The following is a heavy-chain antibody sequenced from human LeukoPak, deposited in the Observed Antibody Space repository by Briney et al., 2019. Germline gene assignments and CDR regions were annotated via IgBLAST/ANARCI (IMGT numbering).Heavy chain of an antibody. D-gene: IGHD6-19*01. CDR2: INPNSGGT. CDR1: GYTFTGYY. CDR3: ARGGSSGWYVITEYYYYYMDV. Sequence: ASVKVSCKASGYTFTGYYMHWVRQAPGQGLEWMGWINPNSGGTNYAQKFQGRVTMTRDTSISTAYMELSRLRSDDTAVYYCARGGSSGWYVITEYYYYYMDVWGKGTTVTISS. V-gene: IGHV1-2*02. J-gene: IGHJ6*03.